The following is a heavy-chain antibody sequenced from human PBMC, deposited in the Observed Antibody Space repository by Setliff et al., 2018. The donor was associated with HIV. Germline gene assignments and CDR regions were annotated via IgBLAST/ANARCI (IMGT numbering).Heavy chain of an antibody. D-gene: IGHD4-4*01. CDR1: GGSFSDNY. CDR2: INHSGRT. CDR3: ARLTTVTNYYYYYMDV. V-gene: IGHV4-34*01. Sequence: PSETLSLTCAVYGGSFSDNYWSWIRQSPGKGLEWIGEINHSGRTKYSPSLRSRVSISVDTSKNQFSLKLSSVTAADTAVYYCARLTTVTNYYYYYMDVWGKGTTVTVSS. J-gene: IGHJ6*03.